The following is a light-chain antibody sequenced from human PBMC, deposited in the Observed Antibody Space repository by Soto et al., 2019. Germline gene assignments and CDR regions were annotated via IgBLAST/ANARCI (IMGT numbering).Light chain of an antibody. CDR3: QQRYNWPPWT. CDR1: QSVSSS. J-gene: IGKJ2*02. CDR2: DAS. Sequence: EIVLTQSPATLSLSPGERATLSCRASQSVSSSLAWYQQKPGQAPRLLIYDASNRATDIPARFSGSGSGTDFPLTISSLEPEDFAVYYCQQRYNWPPWTFGQGTKLEIK. V-gene: IGKV3-11*01.